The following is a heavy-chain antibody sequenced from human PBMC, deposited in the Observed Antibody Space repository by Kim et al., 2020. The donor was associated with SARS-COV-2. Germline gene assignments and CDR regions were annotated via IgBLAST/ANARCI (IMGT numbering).Heavy chain of an antibody. Sequence: YSGGSTYYADSVKGRFTISRDNSKNTLYLQMNSLRAEVTAVYYCANLLSGWGQGTRVTVSS. CDR2: YSGGST. J-gene: IGHJ4*02. CDR3: ANLLSG. V-gene: IGHV3-53*01. D-gene: IGHD2-15*01.